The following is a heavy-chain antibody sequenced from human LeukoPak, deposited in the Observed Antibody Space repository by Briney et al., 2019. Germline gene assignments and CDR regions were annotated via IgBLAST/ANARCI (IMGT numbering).Heavy chain of an antibody. J-gene: IGHJ6*02. CDR2: IKTDGSST. V-gene: IGHV3-74*01. CDR1: GFTFGNYW. CDR3: ASGPGNYYGWDV. D-gene: IGHD1-14*01. Sequence: PGGSLRLSCAASGFTFGNYWMHWVRQPPGKGLVWVSRIKTDGSSTDYADSVTGRFTISRDNAKNTLYLQMNSLRAEDTAVYYCASGPGNYYGWDVWGQGTTVTVSS.